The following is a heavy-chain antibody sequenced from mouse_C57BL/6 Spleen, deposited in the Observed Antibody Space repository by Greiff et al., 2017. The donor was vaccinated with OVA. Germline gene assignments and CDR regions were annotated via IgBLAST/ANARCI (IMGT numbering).Heavy chain of an antibody. J-gene: IGHJ2*01. CDR3: TRLTGMHYFDY. CDR1: GYTFTDYE. D-gene: IGHD4-1*01. V-gene: IGHV1-15*01. Sequence: QVQLQQSGAELVRPGASVTLSCKASGYTFTDYEMHWVKQTPVHGLEWIGAIDPETGGTAYNQKFKGKAILTADKSSSTAYMELRSLTSEDSAVYYCTRLTGMHYFDYWGQGTTLTVSS. CDR2: IDPETGGT.